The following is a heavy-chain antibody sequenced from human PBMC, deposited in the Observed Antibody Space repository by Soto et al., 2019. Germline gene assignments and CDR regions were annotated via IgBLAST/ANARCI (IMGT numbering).Heavy chain of an antibody. CDR1: GDSVSSYY. J-gene: IGHJ6*02. CDR3: ARGRRSPTVYYGLDV. D-gene: IGHD1-26*01. CDR2: AYYDDST. V-gene: IGHV4-59*02. Sequence: QVQLQESGPGLVKPSETLSLTCSVSGDSVSSYYWSWIRQPPGKGLEWIGYAYYDDSTNYNPSLETRVTISIDTSKNQVSLKLNSVTAADTAVYHCARGRRSPTVYYGLDVWGQGTTVAVSS.